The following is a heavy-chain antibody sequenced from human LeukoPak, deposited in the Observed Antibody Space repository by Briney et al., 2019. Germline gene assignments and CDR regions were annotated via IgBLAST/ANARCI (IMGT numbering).Heavy chain of an antibody. CDR2: ISYDGSNK. V-gene: IGHV3-30-3*01. CDR1: GFTFRNYA. Sequence: GGSLRLSCAASGFTFRNYAIHWVRQAPGKGLEWVAFISYDGSNKYYADSVKGRFTISRDNSKNMLYLQMNSLRAEDTAVYYYATDDCGPAGYGGQGTLVTVSS. J-gene: IGHJ4*02. CDR3: ATDDCGPAGY. D-gene: IGHD2-21*02.